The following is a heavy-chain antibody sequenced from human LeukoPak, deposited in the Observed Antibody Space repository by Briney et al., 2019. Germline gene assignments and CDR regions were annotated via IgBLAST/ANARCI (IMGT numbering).Heavy chain of an antibody. V-gene: IGHV3-23*01. Sequence: GGSLRLSGAASGLTFNTYTMSWVRQAPGKGLEWVSSITSSGGSTYYADSVKGRFTIPRDTSKNTLYLQMNSLRAEDTAVYYCAKPDGPDFWGQGTLVTVSS. CDR3: AKPDGPDF. J-gene: IGHJ4*02. D-gene: IGHD2-8*01. CDR1: GLTFNTYT. CDR2: ITSSGGST.